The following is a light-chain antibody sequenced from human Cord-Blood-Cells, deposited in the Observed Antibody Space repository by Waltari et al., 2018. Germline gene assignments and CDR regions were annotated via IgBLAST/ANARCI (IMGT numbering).Light chain of an antibody. V-gene: IGKV1-39*01. CDR3: QQSYSTPLT. CDR1: QSISSY. Sequence: DIQMTQSPSSLSASVGDRVTITCRASQSISSYLNWYQQKPGKAPKLLIYAASSLQSGVPSMYSGSGSGTDFTLTISSLQPEDFATYYCQQSYSTPLTFGGETKVEIK. J-gene: IGKJ4*01. CDR2: AAS.